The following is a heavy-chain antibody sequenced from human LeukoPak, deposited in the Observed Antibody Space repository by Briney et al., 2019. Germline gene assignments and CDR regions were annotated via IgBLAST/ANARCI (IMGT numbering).Heavy chain of an antibody. CDR3: AKDKNSGWYSPFDY. J-gene: IGHJ4*02. Sequence: GGSLRLSCAASGFTFSSYTLSWVRQAPGKGLEWVCGITGSGYVTYYADSVKGRFTVSRDNSKNTLYLQMNSLRAEDAGIYYCAKDKNSGWYSPFDYWGQGALVTVSS. V-gene: IGHV3-23*01. D-gene: IGHD6-19*01. CDR2: ITGSGYVT. CDR1: GFTFSSYT.